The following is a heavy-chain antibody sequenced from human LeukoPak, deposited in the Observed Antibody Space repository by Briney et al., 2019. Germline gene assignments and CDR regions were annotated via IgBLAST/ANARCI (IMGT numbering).Heavy chain of an antibody. D-gene: IGHD5-24*01. V-gene: IGHV1-69*02. CDR3: ARGVKMATINPFDY. CDR1: VGTFSSYT. CDR2: ISHILGIA. Sequence: SVKVSCKPSVGTFSSYTLSWVRQAPGRGLEWMGRISHILGIANYAQKFQGRVTLTADKSTSTAYMELSSLRSEDTAVYYCARGVKMATINPFDYWGQGTLVTVSS. J-gene: IGHJ4*02.